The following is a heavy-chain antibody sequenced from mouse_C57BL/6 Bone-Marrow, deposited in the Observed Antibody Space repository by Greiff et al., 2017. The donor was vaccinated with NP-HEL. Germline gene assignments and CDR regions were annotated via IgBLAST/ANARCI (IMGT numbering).Heavy chain of an antibody. V-gene: IGHV5-4*01. CDR3: AGEEYYGNVY. D-gene: IGHD1-1*01. CDR1: GFTFSSYA. J-gene: IGHJ2*01. CDR2: ISDGGSYT. Sequence: EVQRVESGGGLVKPGGSLKLSCAASGFTFSSYAMSWVRQTPEKRLEWVATISDGGSYTYYPVNVKGRFTISRDNAKNNLYLQMSHLKSEDTAMYYCAGEEYYGNVYWGQGTTLTVSS.